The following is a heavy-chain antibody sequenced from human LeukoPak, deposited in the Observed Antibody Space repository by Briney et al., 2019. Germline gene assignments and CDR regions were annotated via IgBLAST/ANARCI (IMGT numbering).Heavy chain of an antibody. CDR3: ARIEAVAATPYYFDY. Sequence: PSETLSLTCTVSGGSISSSSYFWGWIRQPPGKGLERIGSIYYSGSTYYNPSLKSRVTISVDTSKKQFTLKLSSVTAADTAVYYCARIEAVAATPYYFDYWGQGTLVTVSS. V-gene: IGHV4-39*01. J-gene: IGHJ4*02. CDR2: IYYSGST. D-gene: IGHD2-15*01. CDR1: GGSISSSSYF.